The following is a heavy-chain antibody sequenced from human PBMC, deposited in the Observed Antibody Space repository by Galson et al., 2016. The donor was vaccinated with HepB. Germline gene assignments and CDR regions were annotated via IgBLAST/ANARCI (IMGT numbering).Heavy chain of an antibody. Sequence: SLRLSCAVSGFRFRDFWMSWVRQAPGKGLEWVANIRPDGRDSEYVDSDVKGRFTTSRDNVTNSLYLQMSRLRSEDTPVYYCAKHGLSAGDYWGQGTLVTVSS. V-gene: IGHV3-7*03. CDR3: AKHGLSAGDY. CDR1: GFRFRDFW. CDR2: IRPDGRDS. D-gene: IGHD3-10*01. J-gene: IGHJ4*02.